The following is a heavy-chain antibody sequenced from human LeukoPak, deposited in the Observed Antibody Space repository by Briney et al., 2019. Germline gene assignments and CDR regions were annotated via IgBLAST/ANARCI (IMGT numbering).Heavy chain of an antibody. V-gene: IGHV4-59*01. D-gene: IGHD2-2*01. J-gene: IGHJ4*02. CDR3: ARGGSRSYTSCTLDY. Sequence: SETLSLTCTVSGGSINSDYWNWIRQPPGKGLEWIGSIYNSGSTNYNPSLKSRVTISIDTSKNRFSLKLSSVTAADTAVYYCARGGSRSYTSCTLDYWGQGSLVTVSS. CDR1: GGSINSDY. CDR2: IYNSGST.